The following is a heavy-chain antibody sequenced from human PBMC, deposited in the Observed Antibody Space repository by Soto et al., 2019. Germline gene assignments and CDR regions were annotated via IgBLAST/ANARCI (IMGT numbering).Heavy chain of an antibody. J-gene: IGHJ2*01. CDR2: TRNKANRYTT. Sequence: EVQLVESGGGLVQPGGSLRLSCAASGLTFSDPYMDWVRQAPGKGLEWVGRTRNKANRYTTEYAASVKGRFTISRDDSKSSLYLQMNSLTTEDTAVYYCARSSGSYRYFDLWGRGTLVTVSS. CDR1: GLTFSDPY. CDR3: ARSSGSYRYFDL. D-gene: IGHD1-26*01. V-gene: IGHV3-72*01.